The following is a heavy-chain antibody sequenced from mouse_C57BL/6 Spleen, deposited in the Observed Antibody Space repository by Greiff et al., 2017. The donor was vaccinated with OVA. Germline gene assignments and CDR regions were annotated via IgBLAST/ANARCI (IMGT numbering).Heavy chain of an antibody. Sequence: EVQLKESGGGLVKPGGSLKLSCAASGFTFSDYGMHWVRQAPEKGLEWVAYISSGSSTIYYADTVKGRFTISRDNAKNTLFLQMTSLRSEDTAMYYCAKIYYYGSSYYYAMDYWGQGTSVTVSS. J-gene: IGHJ4*01. V-gene: IGHV5-17*01. CDR3: AKIYYYGSSYYYAMDY. CDR2: ISSGSSTI. CDR1: GFTFSDYG. D-gene: IGHD1-1*01.